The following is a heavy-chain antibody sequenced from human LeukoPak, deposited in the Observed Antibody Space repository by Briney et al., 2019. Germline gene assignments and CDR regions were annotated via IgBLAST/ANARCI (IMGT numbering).Heavy chain of an antibody. CDR1: GGSISGYY. V-gene: IGHV4-59*08. D-gene: IGHD6-25*01. CDR3: ASRLSDDAFDI. Sequence: PSETLSLTCTVSGGSISGYYWSWIRQPAGKGLEWIGYIYYSGSTNYNPSLKSRVTISVDTSKNQFSLKLSSVTAADTAVYYCASRLSDDAFDIWGQGTMVTVSS. CDR2: IYYSGST. J-gene: IGHJ3*02.